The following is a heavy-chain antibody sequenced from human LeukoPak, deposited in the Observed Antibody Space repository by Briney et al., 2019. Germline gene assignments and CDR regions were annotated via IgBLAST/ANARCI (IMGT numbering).Heavy chain of an antibody. D-gene: IGHD1-26*01. Sequence: PSETLSLTCAVSGGSISSNHWWSWVRQPPGKGLEWLSAISAGGDLTFHTDSLKGRFTISRDNSKNTLYLQMDSLRAEDTAVYYCAKSLFTSAEGSGRASDIWGQGTMVTVSS. CDR2: ISAGGDLT. J-gene: IGHJ3*02. CDR1: GGSISSNH. V-gene: IGHV3-23*01. CDR3: AKSLFTSAEGSGRASDI.